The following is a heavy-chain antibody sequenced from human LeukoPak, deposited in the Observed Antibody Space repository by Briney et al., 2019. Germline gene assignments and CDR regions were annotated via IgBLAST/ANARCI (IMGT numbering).Heavy chain of an antibody. J-gene: IGHJ4*02. D-gene: IGHD2-2*01. CDR1: GGSVSSGSYY. CDR2: IYYSGST. V-gene: IGHV4-61*01. Sequence: NPSETLSLTCTVSGGSVSSGSYYWSWIRQPPGKGLEWIGYIYYSGSTNYNPSLKSRVTISVDTSKNQFSLKLSSVTAADTAVYYCASLSRPGYCSSTSCYGWGQGTLVTVSS. CDR3: ASLSRPGYCSSTSCYG.